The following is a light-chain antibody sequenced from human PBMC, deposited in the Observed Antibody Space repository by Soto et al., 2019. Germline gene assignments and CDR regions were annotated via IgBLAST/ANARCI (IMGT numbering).Light chain of an antibody. J-gene: IGKJ1*01. CDR3: QQYGSSPKT. Sequence: EIVFTQSPGTLSLSPGERATLSCRASQSVTSNFLAWYQQKAGQAPRLLIYGASSRATGVPDRFSGSGSGTDFTLTINRLEPEDFAVYYCQQYGSSPKTFGQGTKVDIK. CDR2: GAS. CDR1: QSVTSNF. V-gene: IGKV3-20*01.